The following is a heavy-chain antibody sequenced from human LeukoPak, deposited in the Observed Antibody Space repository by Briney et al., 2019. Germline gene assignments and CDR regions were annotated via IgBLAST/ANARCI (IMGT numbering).Heavy chain of an antibody. D-gene: IGHD4-17*01. CDR2: ITGGSSYL. CDR3: ARVFRDYGSPYNFDY. CDR1: GFTFSDYY. V-gene: IGHV3-11*06. J-gene: IGHJ4*02. Sequence: GGSLRLSCAASGFTFSDYYMSWIRQAPGKGLEWVSSITGGSSYLYYADSVKGRFTISRDNAKNSLYLQMNSLRAEDTAVYYCARVFRDYGSPYNFDYWGQGTLVTVSS.